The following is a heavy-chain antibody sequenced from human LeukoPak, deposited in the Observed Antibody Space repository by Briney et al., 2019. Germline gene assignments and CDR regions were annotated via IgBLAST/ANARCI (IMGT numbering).Heavy chain of an antibody. CDR1: GGSISSYY. J-gene: IGHJ4*02. CDR2: IYYSGST. D-gene: IGHD3-10*01. Sequence: SETLSLTCTVSGGSISSYYWSWIRQPPGKGLEWIGYIYYSGSTNYNPSLKSPVTISVDTSKNQFSLKLSSVTAADTAVYYCARQSYYYGSGSYVLDYWGQGTLVTVSS. CDR3: ARQSYYYGSGSYVLDY. V-gene: IGHV4-59*01.